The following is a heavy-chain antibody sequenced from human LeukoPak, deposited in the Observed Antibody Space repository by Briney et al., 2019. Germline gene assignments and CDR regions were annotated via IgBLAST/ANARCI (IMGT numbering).Heavy chain of an antibody. CDR1: GGSISSSSYY. CDR3: ARQGNSVYFQH. Sequence: PSETLSLTCTVSGGSISSSSYYWGWIRQPPGKGLEWIGSIYYSGSTHYNPSLKSRVTISVDTSKNQFSLKLSSVTAADTAVCYCARQGNSVYFQHWGQGTLVTVSS. V-gene: IGHV4-39*01. J-gene: IGHJ1*01. D-gene: IGHD4-23*01. CDR2: IYYSGST.